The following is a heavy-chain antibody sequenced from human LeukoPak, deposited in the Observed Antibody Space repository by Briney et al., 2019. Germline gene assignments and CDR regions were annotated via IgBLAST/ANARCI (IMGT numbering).Heavy chain of an antibody. CDR2: IHYSGST. D-gene: IGHD2-15*01. CDR1: GFSISSGGYY. V-gene: IGHV4-31*03. J-gene: IGHJ4*02. CDR3: ASQARYCSGDSCYPYYFDY. Sequence: SQTLSLTCTASGFSISSGGYYWRWIRQHPGRGLEWIGYIHYSGSTYYSPSLKSRVTISVDTSKNQFSLKLSSVTAADTAVYYCASQARYCSGDSCYPYYFDYWGQGTLVTVSS.